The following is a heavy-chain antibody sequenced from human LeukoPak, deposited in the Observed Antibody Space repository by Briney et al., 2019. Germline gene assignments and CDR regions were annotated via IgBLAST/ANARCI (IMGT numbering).Heavy chain of an antibody. Sequence: KSSETLSLTCTVSGDSFSSRGYSWIRQLPDMGLEWIGYVFSSGKTHYNPSLESRVTISLDTSMNQFSLRLSSVTAADTAVYYCARARTQFSDGSGLNWFDPWGQGTLVTVSS. CDR1: GDSFSSRGY. CDR2: VFSSGKT. CDR3: ARARTQFSDGSGLNWFDP. V-gene: IGHV4-31*03. D-gene: IGHD3-22*01. J-gene: IGHJ5*02.